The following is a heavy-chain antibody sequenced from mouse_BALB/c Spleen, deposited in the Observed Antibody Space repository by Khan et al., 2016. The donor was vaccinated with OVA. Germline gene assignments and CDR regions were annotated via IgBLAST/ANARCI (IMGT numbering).Heavy chain of an antibody. J-gene: IGHJ2*01. Sequence: MQLEESGPELVRPGASVKISCKASGYSFTGYFMNWVMQSHGKSLEWIGRINPHIGETFYNQRFKDKATLTVDESSSTAHMELRSLASEDSAVYYCTRIYRSDFDYWGKGTTLTVSS. V-gene: IGHV1-20*02. CDR2: INPHIGET. CDR3: TRIYRSDFDY. CDR1: GYSFTGYF. D-gene: IGHD1-1*01.